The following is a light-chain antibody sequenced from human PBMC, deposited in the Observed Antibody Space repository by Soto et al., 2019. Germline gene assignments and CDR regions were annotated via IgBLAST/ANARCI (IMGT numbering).Light chain of an antibody. Sequence: QSVLTQPASVSGSPGQSITISCAGTSSDVGGYNYVSWYQQHPGKAPKVMIYEVNNRPSGVSDRFSGSKSGNTASLTISGLQAEDEAVYFCSSYTGSSTLGEMFGGGTKLTVL. CDR3: SSYTGSSTLGEM. J-gene: IGLJ3*02. CDR1: SSDVGGYNY. V-gene: IGLV2-14*01. CDR2: EVN.